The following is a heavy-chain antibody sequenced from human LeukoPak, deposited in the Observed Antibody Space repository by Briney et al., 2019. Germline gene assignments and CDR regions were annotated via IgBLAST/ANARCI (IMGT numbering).Heavy chain of an antibody. CDR2: IRGDGET. V-gene: IGHV3-23*01. Sequence: GGSLRLSCAASVSNYAMSWVRQAPARGPEWVSSIRGDGETFYADSVKGRFTISRDNSKNTLFLQMNSLRAEDTAVYYCAKLAGISGWYVYYFDYWGQGTLVTVS. J-gene: IGHJ4*02. D-gene: IGHD6-19*01. CDR3: AKLAGISGWYVYYFDY. CDR1: VSNYA.